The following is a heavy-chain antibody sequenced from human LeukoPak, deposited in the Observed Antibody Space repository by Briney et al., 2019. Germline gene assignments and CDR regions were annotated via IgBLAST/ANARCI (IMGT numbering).Heavy chain of an antibody. CDR1: GGSISSYY. Sequence: SETLSLTCTVSGGSISSYYWGWIRQPPGKGLEWIGSIYYSGSTYYNPSLKSRVTISVDTSKNRFSLKLSSVTAADTAVYYCARDTAGGFDYWGQGTLVTVSS. V-gene: IGHV4-39*07. D-gene: IGHD5-18*01. CDR2: IYYSGST. CDR3: ARDTAGGFDY. J-gene: IGHJ4*02.